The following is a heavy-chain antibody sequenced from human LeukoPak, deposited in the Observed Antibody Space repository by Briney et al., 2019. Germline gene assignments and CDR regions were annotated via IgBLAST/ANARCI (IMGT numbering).Heavy chain of an antibody. J-gene: IGHJ3*02. CDR1: GFTFSSYW. CDR2: IKQDGSEK. Sequence: GGSLRLSCAASGFTFSSYWMSWVRQAPGKGLEWVANIKQDGSEKYYAESVKDRFTISRDNAKHYLYLQMNSLRAEDTALYYCARDMEPDAFDIWGQGKMVTVSS. V-gene: IGHV3-7*01. D-gene: IGHD1-1*01. CDR3: ARDMEPDAFDI.